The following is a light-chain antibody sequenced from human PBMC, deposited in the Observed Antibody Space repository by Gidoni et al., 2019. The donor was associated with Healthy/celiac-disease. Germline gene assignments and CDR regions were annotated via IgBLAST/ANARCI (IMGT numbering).Light chain of an antibody. Sequence: SYVLTQPPSVSVAPGQTARITCGGNNIGSKSVHWYQQKPGQAPVLVVYDESDRPSGIPERVSGANSGNTATLTISRVEAGDEADYYCQVWDSSSDHVVFGGGTKLTVL. J-gene: IGLJ2*01. CDR3: QVWDSSSDHVV. CDR1: NIGSKS. V-gene: IGLV3-21*02. CDR2: DES.